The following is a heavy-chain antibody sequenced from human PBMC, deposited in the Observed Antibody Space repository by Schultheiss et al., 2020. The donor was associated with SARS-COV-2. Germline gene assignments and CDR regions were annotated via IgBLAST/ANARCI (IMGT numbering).Heavy chain of an antibody. Sequence: GGSLRLSCVASGFTFSSYWMSWVRQAPGKGLEWVSTISGSGGSTYYADSVKGRFTISRDNSKNTLYLQMSSLRAEDTAVYYCAKGLSTWLYSDYWGQGTLVTVSS. CDR2: ISGSGGST. D-gene: IGHD3-9*01. J-gene: IGHJ4*02. CDR1: GFTFSSYW. V-gene: IGHV3-23*01. CDR3: AKGLSTWLYSDY.